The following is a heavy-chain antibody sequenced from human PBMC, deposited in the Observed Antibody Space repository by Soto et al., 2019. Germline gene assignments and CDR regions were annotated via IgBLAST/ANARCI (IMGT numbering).Heavy chain of an antibody. D-gene: IGHD5-12*01. CDR2: ISYDGSNK. Sequence: GGSLRLSCAASGFTFSSYGMHWVRQAPGKGLEWVAVISYDGSNKYYADSVKGRFTISRDNSKNTLYLQMNSLRAEDTAVYYCAKHHFVRVATVLFYYYYGMDVGGQGTTVTVSS. CDR1: GFTFSSYG. J-gene: IGHJ6*02. CDR3: AKHHFVRVATVLFYYYYGMDV. V-gene: IGHV3-30*18.